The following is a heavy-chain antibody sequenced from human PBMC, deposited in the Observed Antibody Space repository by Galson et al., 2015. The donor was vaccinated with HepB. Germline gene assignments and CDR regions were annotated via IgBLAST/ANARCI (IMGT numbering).Heavy chain of an antibody. D-gene: IGHD1-26*01. CDR2: INSDGSST. Sequence: SLRLSCAASGFTFSSYWMHWVRQAPGKGLVWVSRINSDGSSTSYADSVKGRFTISRDNAKNTLYLQMNSLRAEDTAVYYCARAEAWRWGLLLGSYGMDVWGQGTTVTVSS. CDR3: ARAEAWRWGLLLGSYGMDV. V-gene: IGHV3-74*01. J-gene: IGHJ6*02. CDR1: GFTFSSYW.